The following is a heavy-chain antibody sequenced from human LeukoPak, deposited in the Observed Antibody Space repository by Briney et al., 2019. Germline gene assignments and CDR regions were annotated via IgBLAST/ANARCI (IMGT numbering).Heavy chain of an antibody. CDR3: ARALQPGVYAFDI. J-gene: IGHJ3*02. CDR1: GVSISSYY. V-gene: IGHV4-59*01. D-gene: IGHD6-13*01. CDR2: IYYSGST. Sequence: SETLSLTCTVSGVSISSYYWTWLRQPPGEGLEWLGYIYYSGSTNYNPSLKSRVTISVDTSKNQFSLKLSSVTAADTAVYYCARALQPGVYAFDIWGQGTMVTVSS.